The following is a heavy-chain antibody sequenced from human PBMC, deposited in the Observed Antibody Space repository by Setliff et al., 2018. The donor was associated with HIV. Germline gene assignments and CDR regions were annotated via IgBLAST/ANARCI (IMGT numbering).Heavy chain of an antibody. CDR1: SISSYY. Sequence: SISSYYWSWIRQPAGKGLEWIGRIYTSGSTNYNPSLKSRVTTSVDTSKNQFSLKLSSVTAADTAVYYCARVPLRAAGIWGSGLFDYWGQGTLVTVSS. V-gene: IGHV4-4*07. D-gene: IGHD6-13*01. J-gene: IGHJ4*02. CDR3: ARVPLRAAGIWGSGLFDY. CDR2: IYTSGST.